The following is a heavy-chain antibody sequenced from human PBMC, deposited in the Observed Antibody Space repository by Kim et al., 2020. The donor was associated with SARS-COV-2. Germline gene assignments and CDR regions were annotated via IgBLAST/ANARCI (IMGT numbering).Heavy chain of an antibody. Sequence: GGSLRLSCAASGFTFSSYAMSWVRQAPGKGLEWVSAISGSGGSTYYADSVKGRFTISRDNSKNTLYLQMNSLRAEDTAVYYCAKAMAYCSGGSCYPGVGYYYYGMDVWGQGTTVTVSS. CDR3: AKAMAYCSGGSCYPGVGYYYYGMDV. CDR1: GFTFSSYA. CDR2: ISGSGGST. V-gene: IGHV3-23*01. D-gene: IGHD2-15*01. J-gene: IGHJ6*02.